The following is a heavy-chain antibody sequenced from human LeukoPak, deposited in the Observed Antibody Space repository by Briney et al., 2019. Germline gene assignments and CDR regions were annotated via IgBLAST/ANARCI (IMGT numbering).Heavy chain of an antibody. CDR2: ISTDGSST. CDR1: GFTFSSYW. CDR3: ARVPDGEQYYFDY. J-gene: IGHJ4*02. Sequence: GGSLRLSCAASGFTFSSYWMHWVRQTPGRGLVWVSRISTDGSSTSYADSVKGRFTISRDNAKNTLYLQMNSLRAEDTAVYYCARVPDGEQYYFDYWGQGTLVTVSS. V-gene: IGHV3-74*01. D-gene: IGHD4-17*01.